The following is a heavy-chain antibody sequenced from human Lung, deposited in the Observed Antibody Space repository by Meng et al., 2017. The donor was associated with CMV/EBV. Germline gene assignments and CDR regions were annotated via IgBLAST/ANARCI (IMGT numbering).Heavy chain of an antibody. J-gene: IGHJ4*02. Sequence: SCAASGFTFSDYFMTWIRQAPGKGLEWLSYNSHTGQALYYADSVKGRFTMSRDNARKSLYLQINSLRAEDTAIYYCAREGRKAADIWGQGTRVTVDS. CDR2: NSHTGQAL. D-gene: IGHD6-6*01. CDR3: AREGRKAADI. CDR1: GFTFSDYF. V-gene: IGHV3-11*01.